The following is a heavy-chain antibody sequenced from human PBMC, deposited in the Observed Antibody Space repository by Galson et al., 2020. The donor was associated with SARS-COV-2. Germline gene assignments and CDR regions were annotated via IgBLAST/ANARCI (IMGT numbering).Heavy chain of an antibody. Sequence: GGSLRLSCAASGFTFSDNGIHWVRQAPGKGLDWVAAISYNGNNKNYANSVKGRFTISRDNSKNTLYLQMNSLRAEDTAVYYCARDLGSGFGYIRPEMYFFYGMDVWGQGTTVTVSS. V-gene: IGHV3-30*03. CDR3: ARDLGSGFGYIRPEMYFFYGMDV. CDR2: ISYNGNNK. D-gene: IGHD5-18*01. J-gene: IGHJ6*02. CDR1: GFTFSDNG.